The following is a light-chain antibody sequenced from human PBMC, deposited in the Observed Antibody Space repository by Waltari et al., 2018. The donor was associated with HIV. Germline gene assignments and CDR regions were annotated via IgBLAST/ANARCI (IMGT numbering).Light chain of an antibody. V-gene: IGKV4-1*01. Sequence: DIVVTQSPDSLAVSLGEGATINCWSSQSLLYSHNNKQSLAWYQQKPGQPPKLLFSWASTRESGVPDRFSASGSGTDFALTISSLQAEDVAVYYCQQYGSTPRTFGQGTRLEIK. CDR3: QQYGSTPRT. CDR1: QSLLYSHNNKQS. CDR2: WAS. J-gene: IGKJ2*01.